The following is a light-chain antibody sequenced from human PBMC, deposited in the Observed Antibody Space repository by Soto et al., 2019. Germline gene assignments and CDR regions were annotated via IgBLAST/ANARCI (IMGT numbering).Light chain of an antibody. V-gene: IGKV1-12*01. CDR2: AAS. J-gene: IGKJ4*01. CDR3: QQLNTYPQLT. Sequence: DIQMTQSPSSVSASVGARVPITCRASQGISSWLAWYQQKPEKAPKLLIYAASSLQSGVPSRFSGSRSGPDFTLTISSLQPEDFATYFCQQLNTYPQLTFGGGTKVDI. CDR1: QGISSW.